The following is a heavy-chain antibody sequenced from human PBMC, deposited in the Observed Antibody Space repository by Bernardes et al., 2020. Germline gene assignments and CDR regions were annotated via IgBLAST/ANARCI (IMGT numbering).Heavy chain of an antibody. D-gene: IGHD2-2*01. CDR2: ITAGNGTT. Sequence: AAVKVSCKASGYTFTSYAMHWVRQAPGQRLEWMGWITAGNGTTTYSQKFQGRVTITRDTSASTAYMELSSLRSEDTAVYYCARGVVPAAPDYWGQGTLVTVSS. V-gene: IGHV1-3*01. J-gene: IGHJ4*02. CDR1: GYTFTSYA. CDR3: ARGVVPAAPDY.